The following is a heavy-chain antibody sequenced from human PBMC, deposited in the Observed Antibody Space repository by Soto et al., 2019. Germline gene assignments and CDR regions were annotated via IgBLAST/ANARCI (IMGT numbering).Heavy chain of an antibody. D-gene: IGHD3-3*01. CDR1: GGSISSSSYY. J-gene: IGHJ4*02. CDR2: VYYSGST. V-gene: IGHV4-39*01. CDR3: ARHAAQQLDFWNDY. Sequence: QLQLQESGPGLVKPSETLSLTCTVSGGSISSSSYYWAWIRQPPGKGLEWIGSVYYSGSTYYHPSLTSRVTISVHTAKNQFSLRLSSVTSADTAVYYCARHAAQQLDFWNDYWGQGTLVTVSS.